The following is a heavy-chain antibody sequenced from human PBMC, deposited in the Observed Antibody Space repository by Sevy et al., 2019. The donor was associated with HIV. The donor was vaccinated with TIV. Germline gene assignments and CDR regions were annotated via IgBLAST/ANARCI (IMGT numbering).Heavy chain of an antibody. J-gene: IGHJ2*01. Sequence: LTCTVSGGSISSGGYYWSWIRQHPGEGLEWIGYISDSGHTYYNPSLKSRLTISVDTSKSQFSLKLSSVTAADTAVYYCARDKKGRSEMVTFGRIITVTSYWYFDLWGRGTLVTVSS. D-gene: IGHD3-16*02. CDR2: ISDSGHT. CDR3: ARDKKGRSEMVTFGRIITVTSYWYFDL. V-gene: IGHV4-31*03. CDR1: GGSISSGGYY.